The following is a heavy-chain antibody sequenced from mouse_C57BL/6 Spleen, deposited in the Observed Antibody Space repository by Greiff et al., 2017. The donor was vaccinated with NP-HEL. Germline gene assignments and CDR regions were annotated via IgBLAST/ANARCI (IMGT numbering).Heavy chain of an antibody. D-gene: IGHD1-1*01. CDR3: ARSVGTRYFDV. CDR1: GFSLTSYG. V-gene: IGHV2-2*01. Sequence: QVQLKESGPGLVQPSQSLSITCTVSGFSLTSYGVHWVRQSPGKGLEWLGVIWSGGSTDYNAAFISRLSLSKDNSKSQVFFKMNSLQADDTAIYYCARSVGTRYFDVWGTGTTVTVSS. J-gene: IGHJ1*03. CDR2: IWSGGST.